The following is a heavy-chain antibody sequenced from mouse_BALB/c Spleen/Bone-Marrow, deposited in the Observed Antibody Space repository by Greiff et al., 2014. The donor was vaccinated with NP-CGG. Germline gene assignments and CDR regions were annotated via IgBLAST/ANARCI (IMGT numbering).Heavy chain of an antibody. D-gene: IGHD2-1*01. Sequence: QVQLQQSGAELAKPGASVKMPCKASGYTFTNYWMHWVKQRPGQGLEWIGYINPSTGNTEYNQKFKDKATLTADKSSNTAFMQLSSLTSEDSAVYFCARGNYEAMDYWGQGTSVTVSS. J-gene: IGHJ4*01. CDR1: GYTFTNYW. CDR2: INPSTGNT. CDR3: ARGNYEAMDY. V-gene: IGHV1-7*01.